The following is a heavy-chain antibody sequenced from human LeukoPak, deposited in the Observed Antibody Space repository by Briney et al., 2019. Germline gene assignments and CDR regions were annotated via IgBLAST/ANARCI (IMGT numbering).Heavy chain of an antibody. D-gene: IGHD1-26*01. Sequence: ASVKVSCKVSGYTLTELSMHWMRQAPGKGLEWMGGFDPEDGETIYAQKFQGRVTMTADTSTSTAFMELRSLRSDDTAVYYCARDRIVGAEDDAFHFWGQGTMVTVSS. CDR2: FDPEDGET. J-gene: IGHJ3*01. V-gene: IGHV1-24*01. CDR1: GYTLTELS. CDR3: ARDRIVGAEDDAFHF.